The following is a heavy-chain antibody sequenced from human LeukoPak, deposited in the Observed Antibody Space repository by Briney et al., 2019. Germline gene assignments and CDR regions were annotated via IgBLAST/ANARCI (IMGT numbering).Heavy chain of an antibody. V-gene: IGHV4-34*01. CDR3: ARARARGYSYGFGIYYFDY. D-gene: IGHD5-18*01. CDR2: INHSGST. J-gene: IGHJ4*02. CDR1: GGSFSGYY. Sequence: SETLSLTCAVYGGSFSGYYWSWIRQPPGKGLEWIGEINHSGSTNYNPSLKSRVTISVDTSKNRFSLKLSSVTAADTAVYYCARARARGYSYGFGIYYFDYWGQGTLVTVSS.